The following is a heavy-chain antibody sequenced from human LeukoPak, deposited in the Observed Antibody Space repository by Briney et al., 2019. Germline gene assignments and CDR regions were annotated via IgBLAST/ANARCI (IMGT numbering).Heavy chain of an antibody. CDR2: INPSSGGT. CDR1: GYTFTDYY. D-gene: IGHD3-22*01. J-gene: IGHJ4*02. Sequence: ASVKVSCKASGYTFTDYYMHWVRQAPGQGLEWMGWINPSSGGTNYAQKFQGRVTMTTDTSTSTAYMELRSLRSDDTAVYYCARGGYYYDSSPFDYWGQGTLVTVSS. CDR3: ARGGYYYDSSPFDY. V-gene: IGHV1-2*02.